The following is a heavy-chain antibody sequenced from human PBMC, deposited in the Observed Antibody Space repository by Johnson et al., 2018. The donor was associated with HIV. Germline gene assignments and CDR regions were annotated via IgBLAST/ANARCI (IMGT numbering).Heavy chain of an antibody. V-gene: IGHV3-66*01. CDR1: GFTVSSNY. Sequence: VQLVESGGGLVQPGGSLRLSCAASGFTVSSNYITWVRQGPGKGLEWVSVINSGGGTDYADSVTGRCTISRDNSKNTLYLQMNSLRAEDTAVYFCARGCRDGYTCDAFDVWGQGTRVTVSS. D-gene: IGHD5-24*01. CDR2: INSGGGT. CDR3: ARGCRDGYTCDAFDV. J-gene: IGHJ3*01.